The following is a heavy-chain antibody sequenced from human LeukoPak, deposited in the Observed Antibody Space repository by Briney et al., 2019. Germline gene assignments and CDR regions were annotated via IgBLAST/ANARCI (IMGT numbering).Heavy chain of an antibody. V-gene: IGHV4-39*01. CDR3: ARRDYAAWFDP. CDR1: GDSITSGAFY. Sequence: PSETLSLTCNVSGDSITSGAFYWAWIRQSPRKGLEWIGNVYYSGSTQYNPSLRGRVSISMDKTKNQFSLNLNSASVTDTAIYYCARRDYAAWFDPWGQGTLVTVSS. J-gene: IGHJ5*02. D-gene: IGHD4/OR15-4a*01. CDR2: VYYSGST.